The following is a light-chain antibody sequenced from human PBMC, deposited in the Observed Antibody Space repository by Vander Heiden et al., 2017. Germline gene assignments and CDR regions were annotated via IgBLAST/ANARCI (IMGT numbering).Light chain of an antibody. CDR3: QKYNSAHIT. CDR1: QSISND. Sequence: DIQMTQSPSSLSASVGDRVTITFRASQSISNDLDWYQQKPGKVTKILIYAATTLQAGVPSRFSGSGSGTDFNLTISSLQPEDVATYYCQKYNSAHITFGPGNKVDIK. J-gene: IGKJ3*01. V-gene: IGKV1-27*01. CDR2: AAT.